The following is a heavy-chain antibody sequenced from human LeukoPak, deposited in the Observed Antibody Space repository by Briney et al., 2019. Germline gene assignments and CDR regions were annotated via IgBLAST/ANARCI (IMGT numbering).Heavy chain of an antibody. V-gene: IGHV3-64*04. CDR2: ISSNGAKT. Sequence: GGSLRLSCSVSGFTFSAYAMHWVRQAPGRGLQYVSSISSNGAKTYYADSVKGRFTISRDNSKNTLYLQMNSLRAEDTAVYYCAGGFLWFGVDYWGQGTLVTVSS. CDR3: AGGFLWFGVDY. J-gene: IGHJ4*02. D-gene: IGHD3-10*01. CDR1: GFTFSAYA.